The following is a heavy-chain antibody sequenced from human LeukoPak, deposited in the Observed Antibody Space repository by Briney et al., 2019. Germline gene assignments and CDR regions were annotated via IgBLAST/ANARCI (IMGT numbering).Heavy chain of an antibody. D-gene: IGHD4-23*01. CDR2: IIPIFGTA. CDR1: GGTFSSYA. V-gene: IGHV1-69*13. CDR3: AREGAYGGFDY. Sequence: SVTVSCTASGGTFSSYAISWVRQAPGQGLEWMGGIIPIFGTANYAQKFQGRVTITADESTSTAYMELSSLRSEDTAVYYCAREGAYGGFDYWGQGTLVTVSS. J-gene: IGHJ4*02.